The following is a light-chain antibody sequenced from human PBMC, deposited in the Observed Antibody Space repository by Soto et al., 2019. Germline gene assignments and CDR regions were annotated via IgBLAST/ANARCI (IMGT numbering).Light chain of an antibody. CDR3: QQYDNWPPWT. J-gene: IGKJ1*01. V-gene: IGKV3-15*01. CDR2: GAS. Sequence: EIVMTQSPATLSVSPGERATLSCRASQSVRSNLAWYQQKPGQAPSLLIYGASPGATGIPSRFSGSGSGTEFTLTISSLQSEDSAVYYCQQYDNWPPWTFGQGTKVEIK. CDR1: QSVRSN.